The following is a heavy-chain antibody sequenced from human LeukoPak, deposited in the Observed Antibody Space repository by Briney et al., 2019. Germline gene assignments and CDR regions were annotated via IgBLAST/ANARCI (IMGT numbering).Heavy chain of an antibody. V-gene: IGHV4-30-4*01. CDR2: ISYSGST. CDR1: GGSISSGDYY. CDR3: ARDFYDTSGYYSNAFDI. J-gene: IGHJ3*02. Sequence: SETLSLTCTVSGGSISSGDYYWSWIRQPPGKGLEWIGYISYSGSTYYNPSLKSRVTISVDTSKNQFSLRLSSVTAADTAVYYCARDFYDTSGYYSNAFDIWGQGTVVTVSS. D-gene: IGHD3-22*01.